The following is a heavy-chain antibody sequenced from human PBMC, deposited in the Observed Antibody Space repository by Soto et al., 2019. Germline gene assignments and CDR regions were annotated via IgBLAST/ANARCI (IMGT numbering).Heavy chain of an antibody. CDR1: GFTVSSNY. CDR2: IYSGGST. V-gene: IGHV3-66*01. CDR3: ASDAAANYR. J-gene: IGHJ4*02. D-gene: IGHD3-10*01. Sequence: EVQLVESGGGLVQPGGSLRLSCAASGFTVSSNYMTWVRQAPGKGLEWVSNIYSGGSTSYADSVKGRFTISRDNSKNTLLLQMISLRDDDTAVYYGASDAAANYRWGQGTLVTVSS.